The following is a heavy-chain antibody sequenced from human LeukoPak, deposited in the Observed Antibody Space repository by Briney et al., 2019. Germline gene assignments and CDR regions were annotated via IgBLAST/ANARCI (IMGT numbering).Heavy chain of an antibody. V-gene: IGHV3-30-3*01. D-gene: IGHD2-2*01. CDR1: GFTFSSYA. CDR2: ISYDGSNK. CDR3: ARGIVVVPAALFDY. J-gene: IGHJ4*02. Sequence: GGSPRLSCAASGFTFSSYAMHWVRQAPGKGLEWVAVISYDGSNKYYADSVKGRFTISRDNSKNTLYLQMNSLRAEGTAVYYCARGIVVVPAALFDYWGQGTLVTVSS.